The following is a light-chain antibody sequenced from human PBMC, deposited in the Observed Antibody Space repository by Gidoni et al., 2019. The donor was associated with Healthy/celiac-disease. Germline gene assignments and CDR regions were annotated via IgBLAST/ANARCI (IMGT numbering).Light chain of an antibody. CDR3: QQRSNWPLT. Sequence: TVLTQSPATLSSPPGERATLSCRASQRVSSYLAWYHQKPAQAPRLLIYDASNRATGIPARFSGSGSGTDFTLTISRLEPEDFAVYYCQQRSNWPLTFGGGTKVEIK. J-gene: IGKJ4*01. V-gene: IGKV3-11*01. CDR1: QRVSSY. CDR2: DAS.